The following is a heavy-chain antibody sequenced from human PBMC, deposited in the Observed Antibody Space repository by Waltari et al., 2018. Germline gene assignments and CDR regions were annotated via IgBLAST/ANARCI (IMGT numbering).Heavy chain of an antibody. CDR3: AGIEMATIYY. D-gene: IGHD5-12*01. J-gene: IGHJ4*02. CDR1: GFTFSSYS. V-gene: IGHV3-21*01. CDR2: ISSSSSYI. Sequence: EVQLVESGGGLVKPGGSLRLSCAASGFTFSSYSMNWVRQAPGKGLEWVSSISSSSSYIYYADSVKGRFTISRDNAKNSLYLQMNSLRAEDTAVYYCAGIEMATIYYWGQGTLVTVSS.